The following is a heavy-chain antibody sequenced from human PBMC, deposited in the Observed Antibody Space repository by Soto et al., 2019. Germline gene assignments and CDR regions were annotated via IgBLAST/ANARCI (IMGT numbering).Heavy chain of an antibody. CDR3: ARTDGDLDV. Sequence: EASVKVSCKASGYTFSSYDINWVRQATGQGLEWMGWMNPKSGHTGSAQKFQGRVTMTRDTSISTAYMELSSLRSEDTAIYYCARTDGDLDVWGQGTTVTVSS. CDR2: MNPKSGHT. J-gene: IGHJ6*02. D-gene: IGHD4-17*01. CDR1: GYTFSSYD. V-gene: IGHV1-8*01.